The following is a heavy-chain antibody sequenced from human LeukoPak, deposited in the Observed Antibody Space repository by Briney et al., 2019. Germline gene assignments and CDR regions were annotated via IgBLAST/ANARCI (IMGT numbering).Heavy chain of an antibody. D-gene: IGHD1-7*01. V-gene: IGHV3-23*01. Sequence: GGSLRLSCAASGFIFSDYYMGWIRQAPGKGLEWVSGISGSGHRTYYADSVKGRFTISRDNSKNTLYLQMNSLRAEDTAVYYCARDPELYYFDYWGQGTLVTVSS. CDR1: GFIFSDYY. CDR3: ARDPELYYFDY. CDR2: ISGSGHRT. J-gene: IGHJ4*02.